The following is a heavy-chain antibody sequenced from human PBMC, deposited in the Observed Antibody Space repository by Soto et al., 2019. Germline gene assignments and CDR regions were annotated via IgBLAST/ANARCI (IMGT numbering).Heavy chain of an antibody. CDR1: GFSLSTSGVG. V-gene: IGHV2-5*02. CDR2: IYWDDDK. D-gene: IGHD4-17*01. CDR3: AHRPHGDKPLVFDY. J-gene: IGHJ4*02. Sequence: QITLKESGPPLVKPTQTLTLTCTFSGFSLSTSGVGVGWIRQPPGKALEWLALIYWDDDKRYSPSLKSRLTTXKXTYXNQVVLTMTNMDPVDTATYFCAHRPHGDKPLVFDYWGQGTLVTVSS.